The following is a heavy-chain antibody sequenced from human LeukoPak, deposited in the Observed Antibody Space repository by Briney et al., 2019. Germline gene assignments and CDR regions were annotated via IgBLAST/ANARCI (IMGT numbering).Heavy chain of an antibody. V-gene: IGHV4-31*03. CDR3: ARALNCGGDCYTYNWFDP. Sequence: PSQTLSLTCTVSGGSISSGGYYWSWIRQHPGTGLEWIGYIYYSGSTYYNPSLKSRVTISVDTSKNQFSLKLSSVTAADTAVYYCARALNCGGDCYTYNWFDPWGQGTLVTVSS. J-gene: IGHJ5*02. CDR2: IYYSGST. CDR1: GGSISSGGYY. D-gene: IGHD2-21*02.